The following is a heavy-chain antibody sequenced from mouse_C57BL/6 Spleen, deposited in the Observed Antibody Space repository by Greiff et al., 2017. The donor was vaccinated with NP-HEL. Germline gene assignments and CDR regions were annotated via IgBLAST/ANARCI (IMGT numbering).Heavy chain of an antibody. Sequence: EVKLVESGGGLVKPGGSLKLSCAASGFTFSSYAMSWVRQTPEKRLEWVATISDGGSYTYYPDNVKGRFTISRDNAKNNLYLQMSHLKSEDTAMYYCAREVGRSMDYWGQGTSVTVSS. CDR3: AREVGRSMDY. J-gene: IGHJ4*01. V-gene: IGHV5-4*01. D-gene: IGHD4-1*01. CDR2: ISDGGSYT. CDR1: GFTFSSYA.